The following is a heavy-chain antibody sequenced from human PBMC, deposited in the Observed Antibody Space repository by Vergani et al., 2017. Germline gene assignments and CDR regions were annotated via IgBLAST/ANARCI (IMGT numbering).Heavy chain of an antibody. D-gene: IGHD6-13*01. Sequence: QVQLQQSGPGLVKPSQTLSLTCAISGDSVSSNSAAWNWIRQSPSRGLEWLGRTYYRSKWYNDYAVSVKSRITINPDTSKNQFSLQLSSVTAADTAVYYCASLKISTRYSSSWYYWGQGTLVTVSS. CDR2: TYYRSKWYN. V-gene: IGHV6-1*01. J-gene: IGHJ4*02. CDR1: GDSVSSNSAA. CDR3: ASLKISTRYSSSWYY.